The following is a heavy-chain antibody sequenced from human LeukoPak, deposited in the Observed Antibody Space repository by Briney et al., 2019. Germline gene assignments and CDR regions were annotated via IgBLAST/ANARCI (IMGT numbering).Heavy chain of an antibody. CDR1: GFTFSSYA. CDR3: ARDQWWELLPFDY. V-gene: IGHV3-30*01. D-gene: IGHD1-26*01. CDR2: ISYDGSNK. J-gene: IGHJ4*02. Sequence: GTSLRLSCAASGFTFSSYAMHWVRQAPGKGLEWVAVISYDGSNKYYADSVKGRFTISRDNSKNTLYLQMNSLRAEDTAVYYCARDQWWELLPFDYWGQGTLVTVSS.